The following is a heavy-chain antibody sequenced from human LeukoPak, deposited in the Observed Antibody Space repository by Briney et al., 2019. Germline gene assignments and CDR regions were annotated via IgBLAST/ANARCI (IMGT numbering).Heavy chain of an antibody. Sequence: SETLSLTCAVSGGSISSGGYSWSWIRQPPGKGLEWIGYIYYSGSTNYNPSLKSRVTISVDTSKNQFSLKLSSVTAADTAVYYCARGIDYDILTGYYVDYWGQGTLVTVSS. V-gene: IGHV4-61*08. CDR3: ARGIDYDILTGYYVDY. D-gene: IGHD3-9*01. CDR1: GGSISSGGYS. J-gene: IGHJ4*02. CDR2: IYYSGST.